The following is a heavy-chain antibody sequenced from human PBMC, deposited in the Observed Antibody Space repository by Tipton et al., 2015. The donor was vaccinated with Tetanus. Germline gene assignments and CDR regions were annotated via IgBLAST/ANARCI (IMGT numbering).Heavy chain of an antibody. D-gene: IGHD1-7*01. J-gene: IGHJ4*02. CDR1: GASISNNFFY. Sequence: LSLTCTVSGASISNNFFYWGWIRQSPGRGLEWIGTIHFGGDTAYNPSLRSRVTISVHTSRNHVSLKMTSVTAADTALYYCSSGSGTAISEDWGQGTLVTVSS. CDR2: IHFGGDT. V-gene: IGHV4-39*02. CDR3: SSGSGTAISED.